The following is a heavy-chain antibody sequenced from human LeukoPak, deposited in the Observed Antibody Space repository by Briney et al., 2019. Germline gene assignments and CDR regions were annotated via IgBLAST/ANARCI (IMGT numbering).Heavy chain of an antibody. J-gene: IGHJ3*02. V-gene: IGHV4-59*08. CDR2: IYYSGST. Sequence: KPSETLSLTSTVSGGSISSYYWSWIRQPPGKELEWIGYIYYSGSTNYNPSLDSRLTISVDTSKNHFSLKLSSVTAADTAIYFCARHVVVGDAFDIWGQGTVVTVSS. CDR1: GGSISSYY. CDR3: ARHVVVGDAFDI. D-gene: IGHD1-26*01.